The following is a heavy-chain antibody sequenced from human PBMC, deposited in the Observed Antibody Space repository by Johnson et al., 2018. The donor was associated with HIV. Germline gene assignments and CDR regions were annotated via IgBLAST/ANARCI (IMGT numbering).Heavy chain of an antibody. Sequence: QVQLVESGGGVVQPGGSLRLSCAASAFTFSSYGMHWVRQAPGKGLEWVAFIRYDGSNKYYADSVQGRFTISRDNSKNTLYLQMNSLIAEDTAVYYCAKDYDDSSGDAFDIWGQGTMVTVSS. CDR3: AKDYDDSSGDAFDI. V-gene: IGHV3-30*02. CDR1: AFTFSSYG. J-gene: IGHJ3*02. D-gene: IGHD3-22*01. CDR2: IRYDGSNK.